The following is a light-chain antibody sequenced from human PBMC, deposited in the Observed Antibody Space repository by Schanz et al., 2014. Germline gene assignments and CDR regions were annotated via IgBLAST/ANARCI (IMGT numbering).Light chain of an antibody. V-gene: IGKV1-39*01. J-gene: IGKJ1*01. CDR3: QHTYSTPWT. CDR1: QNINTY. CDR2: AAS. Sequence: DIQMTQSPSSLSASVGDRVTITCRASQNINTYLNWYQQKPGKAPKLLIYAASSLQSGVPSRFSGSGSGTEFTLTISSLQPEDSASYYCQHTYSTPWTFGQGTKVEI.